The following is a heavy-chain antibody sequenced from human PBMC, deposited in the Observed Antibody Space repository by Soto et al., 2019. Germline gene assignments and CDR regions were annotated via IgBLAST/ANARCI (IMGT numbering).Heavy chain of an antibody. CDR1: GFTFSSYA. J-gene: IGHJ6*02. Sequence: GGSLRLSCAASGFTFSSYAMHWVRQAPGKGLEWVAAISYDGSNKYYADSVKGRFTISRDNSKNTLYLQMNSLRAEDTAVYYCASFDIVVVPAAPIFHGMDVWGQGTTVTVSS. CDR3: ASFDIVVVPAAPIFHGMDV. CDR2: ISYDGSNK. D-gene: IGHD2-2*01. V-gene: IGHV3-30-3*01.